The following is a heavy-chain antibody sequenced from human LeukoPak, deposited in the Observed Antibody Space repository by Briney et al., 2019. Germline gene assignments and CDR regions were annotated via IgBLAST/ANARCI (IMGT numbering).Heavy chain of an antibody. CDR2: IKEDGTKK. CDR1: GFTFNTFW. V-gene: IGHV3-7*01. D-gene: IGHD6-13*01. CDR3: ARDAAGYDP. J-gene: IGHJ5*02. Sequence: GGSLRLSCAASGFTFNTFWMSWVRQTQGKGLEGVANIKEDGTKKYYVDSVKGRFTISRDNAENSLYLQMNSLRAEDTAVYYCARDAAGYDPWGQGTLVTVSS.